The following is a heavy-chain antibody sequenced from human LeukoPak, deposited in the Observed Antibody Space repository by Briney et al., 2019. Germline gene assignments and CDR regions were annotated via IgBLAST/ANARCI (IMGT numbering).Heavy chain of an antibody. Sequence: GGSLRLSCAASGFTFNTYSMNWVRQAPGQGLEWVSYITSSSSTMFYAGSVRGRFTISRDNAKNSLYLQMNSLRAEDTAVYYCARDVKSYTSGASYFDYWGQGTLVTVSS. CDR1: GFTFNTYS. D-gene: IGHD6-19*01. CDR2: ITSSSSTM. V-gene: IGHV3-48*01. J-gene: IGHJ4*02. CDR3: ARDVKSYTSGASYFDY.